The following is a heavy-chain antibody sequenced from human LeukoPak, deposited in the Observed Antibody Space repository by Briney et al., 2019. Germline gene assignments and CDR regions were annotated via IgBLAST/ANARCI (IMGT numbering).Heavy chain of an antibody. CDR2: ISGSGGST. D-gene: IGHD2-2*01. CDR3: ARNQRWGIPFDY. V-gene: IGHV3-23*01. CDR1: GFTFSSYA. J-gene: IGHJ4*02. Sequence: GILRLSCAASGFTFSSYAMSWVRQAPGKGLEWVSAISGSGGSTYYADSVKGRFTISRDNAKNSLYLQMNSLRAEDTAVYYCARNQRWGIPFDYWGQGTLVTVSS.